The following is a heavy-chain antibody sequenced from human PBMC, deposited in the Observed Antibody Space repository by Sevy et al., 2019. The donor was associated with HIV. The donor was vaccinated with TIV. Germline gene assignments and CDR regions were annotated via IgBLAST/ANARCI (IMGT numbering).Heavy chain of an antibody. D-gene: IGHD3-22*01. Sequence: GGSLRLSCAASGFTVSSNYMSWVRQAPGKGLEWVSIIFSGGGTYYADSVQGRFTISRDNSKNMGYLQMNSLRAEETAVFYCARGATFYSDSSGRALSVLGAFDIWGRGTMVTVSS. J-gene: IGHJ3*02. CDR1: GFTVSSNY. V-gene: IGHV3-53*01. CDR2: IFSGGGT. CDR3: ARGATFYSDSSGRALSVLGAFDI.